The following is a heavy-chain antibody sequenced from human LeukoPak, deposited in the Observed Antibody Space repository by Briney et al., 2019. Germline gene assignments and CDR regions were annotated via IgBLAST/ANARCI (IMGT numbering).Heavy chain of an antibody. Sequence: GGSLRLSCTASGFTFIDYYMAWIRQAQGKGLEWISYIGTRGTTVYYADSVKGRFTISRDNAKNSLSLQMNNLKVDDTAIYYCARGEMANFDSWGQGTLVTVSS. V-gene: IGHV3-11*01. D-gene: IGHD5-24*01. CDR1: GFTFIDYY. CDR3: ARGEMANFDS. CDR2: IGTRGTTV. J-gene: IGHJ4*02.